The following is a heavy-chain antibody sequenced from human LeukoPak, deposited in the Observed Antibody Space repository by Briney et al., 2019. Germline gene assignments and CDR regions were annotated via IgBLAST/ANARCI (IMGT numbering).Heavy chain of an antibody. Sequence: GGSLRLXCAASGFTFSSYAMSWARRAPGKGLEWVSAISGSGGSTYYADSVKGRFTISRDNSKNTLFLQMNSLRAEDTAVYYCAKSFDYGGNSLGSFFDYWGQGTLVTVSS. J-gene: IGHJ4*02. V-gene: IGHV3-23*01. CDR3: AKSFDYGGNSLGSFFDY. CDR1: GFTFSSYA. D-gene: IGHD4-23*01. CDR2: ISGSGGST.